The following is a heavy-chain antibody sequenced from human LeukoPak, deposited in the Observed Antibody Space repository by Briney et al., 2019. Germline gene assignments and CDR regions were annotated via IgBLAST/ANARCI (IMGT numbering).Heavy chain of an antibody. CDR3: ARHHYYDSSGYYWGEDYYYGMDV. Sequence: LETLSLTCTASGGCISSYYWSWIRQPPGKGLEWIGYIYYSGSTNYNPSLKSRVTISVDTSKNQFSLKLNSVTAADTAVYYCARHHYYDSSGYYWGEDYYYGMDVWGQGTTVTVSS. V-gene: IGHV4-59*08. CDR2: IYYSGST. CDR1: GGCISSYY. D-gene: IGHD3-22*01. J-gene: IGHJ6*02.